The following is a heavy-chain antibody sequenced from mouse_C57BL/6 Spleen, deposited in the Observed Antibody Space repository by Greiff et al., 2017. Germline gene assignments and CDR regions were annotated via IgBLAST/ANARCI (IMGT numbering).Heavy chain of an antibody. CDR1: GFTFSDYG. Sequence: DVMLVESGGGLVKPGGSLKLSCAASGFTFSDYGMHWVRQAPEKGLEWVAYISSGSSTIYYADTVKGRFTISRDNAKNTLFLQMTSLRSEDTAMYYCARDRGYYAMDYWGQGTSVTVSS. CDR3: ARDRGYYAMDY. V-gene: IGHV5-17*01. J-gene: IGHJ4*01. CDR2: ISSGSSTI.